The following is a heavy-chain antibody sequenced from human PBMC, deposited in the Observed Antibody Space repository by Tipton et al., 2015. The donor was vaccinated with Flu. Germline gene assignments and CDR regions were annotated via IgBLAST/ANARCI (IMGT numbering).Heavy chain of an antibody. CDR1: GYSLSSYY. D-gene: IGHD2-15*01. Sequence: TLSLTCTVSGYSLSSYYWSWIRQPAGKGLEWIGRIYTSGGSKYNPSLRGRLTMSVDASKKEFSLKLSSVTAADTAVYYCARVDGTVVTRPGAYWGQGTLVAVSS. CDR3: ARVDGTVVTRPGAY. J-gene: IGHJ4*02. V-gene: IGHV4-4*07. CDR2: IYTSGGS.